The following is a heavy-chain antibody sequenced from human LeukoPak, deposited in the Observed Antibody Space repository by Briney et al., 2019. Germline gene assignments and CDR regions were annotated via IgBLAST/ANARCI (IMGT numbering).Heavy chain of an antibody. V-gene: IGHV3-21*01. Sequence: GGSLRLSCAASGFNFSSYWMHWVRQAPGKGLEWVSSISSSSSYIYYADSVKGRFTISRDNAKNSLYLQMNSLRAEDTAVYYCARVEYGSGPGTFDYWGQGTLVTVSS. CDR3: ARVEYGSGPGTFDY. J-gene: IGHJ4*02. CDR1: GFNFSSYW. CDR2: ISSSSSYI. D-gene: IGHD3-10*01.